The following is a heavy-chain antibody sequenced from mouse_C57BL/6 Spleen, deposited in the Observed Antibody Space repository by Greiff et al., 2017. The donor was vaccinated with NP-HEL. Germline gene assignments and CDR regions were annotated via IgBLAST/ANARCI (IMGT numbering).Heavy chain of an antibody. V-gene: IGHV1-80*01. Sequence: VQLQQSGAELVKPGASVKISCKASGYAFSSYWMNWVKQRPGKGLEWIGQIYPGDGDTNYNGKFKGKATLTEDKSSSTAYMQLRSLTSADSAVYFCASESYYYGSSYWYFDVWGPGTTVTVSS. D-gene: IGHD1-1*01. CDR1: GYAFSSYW. J-gene: IGHJ1*01. CDR2: IYPGDGDT. CDR3: ASESYYYGSSYWYFDV.